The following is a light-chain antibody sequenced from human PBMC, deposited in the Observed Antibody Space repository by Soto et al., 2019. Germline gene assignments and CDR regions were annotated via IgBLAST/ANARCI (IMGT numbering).Light chain of an antibody. CDR3: SAYTTSSLYV. Sequence: QSALTQPASVSGSPGQSITVSCTGTSSDVGAYNFVAWYQQHPDKAPKVILYDVSDRPSGVSNRFSGSKSGNTASLTISGLQAEDEADYYCSAYTTSSLYVFGTGTKVNVL. V-gene: IGLV2-14*03. J-gene: IGLJ1*01. CDR2: DVS. CDR1: SSDVGAYNF.